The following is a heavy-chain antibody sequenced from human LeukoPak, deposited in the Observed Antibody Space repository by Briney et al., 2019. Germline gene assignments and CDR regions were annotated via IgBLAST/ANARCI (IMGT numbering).Heavy chain of an antibody. V-gene: IGHV3-48*04. Sequence: GGSLRLSCAASGFTFSSYSMNWVRQAPGKGLEWVSYISSSSSTIYYADSVKGRFTISRDNAKNSLYLQMNSLRAEDTAVYYCARDLGPYNWNEGFDYWGQGTLVTVSS. CDR1: GFTFSSYS. J-gene: IGHJ4*02. D-gene: IGHD1-20*01. CDR3: ARDLGPYNWNEGFDY. CDR2: ISSSSSTI.